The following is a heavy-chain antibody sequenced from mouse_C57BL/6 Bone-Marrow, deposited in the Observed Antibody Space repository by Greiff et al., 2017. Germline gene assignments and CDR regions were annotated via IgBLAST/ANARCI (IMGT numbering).Heavy chain of an antibody. D-gene: IGHD2-4*01. V-gene: IGHV1-76*01. J-gene: IGHJ2*01. CDR1: GYTFTDYY. CDR2: IYPGTGNT. CDR3: ASGELRRFDY. Sequence: QVQLQQSGAELVRPGASVKLSCKASGYTFTDYYINWVKQRPGQGLEWIARIYPGTGNTYYNEKFKGKATLTAEKSSSTAYMQLSNLTSEDSADDFCASGELRRFDYWGQGTTLTVSS.